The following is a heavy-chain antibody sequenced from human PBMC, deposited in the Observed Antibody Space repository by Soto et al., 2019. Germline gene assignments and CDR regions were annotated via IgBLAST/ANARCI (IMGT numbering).Heavy chain of an antibody. CDR3: ARVGFTVPAYMDV. CDR2: MNPNSANT. Sequence: QVQLVQSGAEVKKPGASVKVSCKASGYSFTSYDVHWVRQAPGQGLEWMGWMNPNSANTEYAQKFQGRVTMTRDTCIRTAYMELSSLRSEDTAVYYCARVGFTVPAYMDVWGKGTTVTVSS. D-gene: IGHD1-26*01. V-gene: IGHV1-8*01. CDR1: GYSFTSYD. J-gene: IGHJ6*03.